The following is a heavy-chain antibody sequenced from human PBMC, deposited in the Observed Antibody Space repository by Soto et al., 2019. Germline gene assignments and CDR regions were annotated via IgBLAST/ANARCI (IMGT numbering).Heavy chain of an antibody. D-gene: IGHD1-7*01. CDR2: ISGSGGST. Sequence: GGSLRLSCEASGFTFSNYGTHWVRQAPGEGLEWVSAISGSGGSTYYADSVKGRFTISRDNSKNTLYLQMNSLRAEDTAVYYCAKRSERTGTYDWGQGTLVTAPQ. V-gene: IGHV3-23*01. CDR1: GFTFSNYG. CDR3: AKRSERTGTYD. J-gene: IGHJ4*02.